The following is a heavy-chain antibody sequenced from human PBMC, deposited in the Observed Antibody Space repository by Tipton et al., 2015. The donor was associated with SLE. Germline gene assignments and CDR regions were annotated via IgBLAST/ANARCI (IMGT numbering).Heavy chain of an antibody. Sequence: TLSLTCAVYGGSFSGYYWSWIRQPPGKGLEWLGEIYHSGSTNYNPSLKSRITISVDTSKNQFSLKLSSVTAADTAVYCCARGRTYSSSWYYGLDYWGQGTLVTVSS. D-gene: IGHD6-13*01. CDR2: IYHSGST. J-gene: IGHJ4*02. V-gene: IGHV4-34*01. CDR3: ARGRTYSSSWYYGLDY. CDR1: GGSFSGYY.